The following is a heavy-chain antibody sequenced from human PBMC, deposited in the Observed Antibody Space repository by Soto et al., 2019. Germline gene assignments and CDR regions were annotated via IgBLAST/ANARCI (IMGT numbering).Heavy chain of an antibody. CDR3: AKDYGSGWSVDY. V-gene: IGHV3-23*01. CDR2: INGSGDTT. CDR1: WFTFSSYV. J-gene: IGHJ4*02. D-gene: IGHD6-19*01. Sequence: GGSLRLSCAASWFTFSSYVMSWVRQTPGKRLEWVSGINGSGDTTYYADSVKGRFTITRDNSKNTLYLQMNSLRADDTAVYYCAKDYGSGWSVDYWGQGALVTVSS.